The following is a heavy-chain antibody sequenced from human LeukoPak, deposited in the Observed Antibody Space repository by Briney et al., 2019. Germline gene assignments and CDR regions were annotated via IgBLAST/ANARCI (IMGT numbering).Heavy chain of an antibody. CDR1: GDSINSYY. CDR3: ARVVPVGDSGDYYYGMDV. Sequence: SETLSLTCTVSGDSINSYYWNWIRQPAGKGLEWIGRTYFSGSTNFNPSLKNRVTMSIDTSKNQFSLTLSSVTAADTAVYYCARVVPVGDSGDYYYGMDVWGQGTTVTVSS. D-gene: IGHD4-17*01. V-gene: IGHV4-4*07. J-gene: IGHJ6*02. CDR2: TYFSGST.